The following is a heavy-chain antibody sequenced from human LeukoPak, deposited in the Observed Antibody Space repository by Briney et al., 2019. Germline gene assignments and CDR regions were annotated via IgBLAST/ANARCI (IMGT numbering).Heavy chain of an antibody. CDR2: INHGRNT. CDR3: ASALGYCSGGSCYPPAGTTLGWFDP. V-gene: IGHV4-34*01. J-gene: IGHJ5*02. Sequence: KTSETLSLTCAVYGGSFSGYYWSWIRQPPGKGLEWIGEINHGRNTNYNPSLKSRVTISVDTSKNQFSLKLSSVTAADTAVYYCASALGYCSGGSCYPPAGTTLGWFDPWGQGTLVTVSS. D-gene: IGHD2-15*01. CDR1: GGSFSGYY.